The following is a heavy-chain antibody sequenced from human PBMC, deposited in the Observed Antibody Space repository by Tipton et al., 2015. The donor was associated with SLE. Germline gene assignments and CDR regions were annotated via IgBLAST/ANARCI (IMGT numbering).Heavy chain of an antibody. CDR2: IKEDGSEK. CDR1: GFTFSSSW. CDR3: AGELVDAFDI. J-gene: IGHJ3*02. V-gene: IGHV3-7*01. Sequence: SLRLSCAASGFTFSSSWMNWVRLAPGKGLEWVANIKEDGSEKHYVDSVKDRLTISRDNAKNSLYLQMNSLRDEDTAVYYCAGELVDAFDIWGQGTMVTVSS.